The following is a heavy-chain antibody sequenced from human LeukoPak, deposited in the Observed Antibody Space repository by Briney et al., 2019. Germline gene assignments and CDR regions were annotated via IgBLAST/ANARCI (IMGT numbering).Heavy chain of an antibody. CDR1: RFTFADYA. D-gene: IGHD1-26*01. CDR2: STWSSESI. J-gene: IGHJ3*02. CDR3: ARDNKVGSPGYAFDI. V-gene: IGHV3-9*01. Sequence: PGRSLRLSCAASRFTFADYAMHWVRQPPGKGLEWVSSSTWSSESIDYKDSVKGRFTISRDNAKNSLYLQMNSLRPEDTALYYCARDNKVGSPGYAFDIWGRGTMVTVS.